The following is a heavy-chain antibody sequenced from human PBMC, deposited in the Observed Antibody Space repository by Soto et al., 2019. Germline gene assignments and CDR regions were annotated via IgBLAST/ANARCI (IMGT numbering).Heavy chain of an antibody. J-gene: IGHJ4*02. D-gene: IGHD3-22*01. V-gene: IGHV3-74*01. CDR1: GFTLSRYW. CDR2: INSDGSST. CDR3: ARDYYDSSGYYLFDN. Sequence: EVQLVESGGGLVQTGGSLRLSCAASGFTLSRYWMHWVRQVSGKGLVWVSRINSDGSSTSYADSVKGRFTISRDNAKNTLYLQMNTLRAEDTAVYYCARDYYDSSGYYLFDNWGQGTLVTVSS.